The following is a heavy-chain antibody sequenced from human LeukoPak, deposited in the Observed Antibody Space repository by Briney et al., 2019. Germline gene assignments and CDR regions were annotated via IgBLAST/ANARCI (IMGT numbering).Heavy chain of an antibody. V-gene: IGHV3-13*01. CDR2: IGTAGDT. J-gene: IGHJ5*02. CDR3: ASSPAYSSSWYAIDT. D-gene: IGHD6-13*01. Sequence: GGSLGLSCAASGVIFSNYDMHWVRQAAGKGLEWVSGIGTAGDTYYPGSVKGRFTISRENAKNSLYLHMNSLSAGDTAMYYCASSPAYSSSWYAIDTWGQGTLVTVSS. CDR1: GVIFSNYD.